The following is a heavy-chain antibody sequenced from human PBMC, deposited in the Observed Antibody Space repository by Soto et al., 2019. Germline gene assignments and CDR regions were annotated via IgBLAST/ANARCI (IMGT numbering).Heavy chain of an antibody. CDR3: ARDPDYYGSGSPQYGMDV. CDR2: ISAYNGNT. J-gene: IGHJ6*02. D-gene: IGHD3-10*01. V-gene: IGHV1-18*01. CDR1: GYTVTSYG. Sequence: ASVKVSCKASGYTVTSYGISWVRQAPGQGLEWMGWISAYNGNTNYAQKLQGRVTMTTDTSTSTAYMELRSLRSDDTAVYYCARDPDYYGSGSPQYGMDVWGQGTTVTVSS.